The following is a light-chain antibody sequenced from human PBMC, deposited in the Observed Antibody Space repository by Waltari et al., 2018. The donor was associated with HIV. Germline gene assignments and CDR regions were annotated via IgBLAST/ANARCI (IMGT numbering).Light chain of an antibody. CDR3: AAWDDSLNVWV. V-gene: IGLV1-40*01. Sequence: QSVLTQPPSVSAAPGQTITISCTGNSSNIGAGYSVQWYQQAHGSAPKLLIYLNQNRPPGVPALFSGSRSCSSASLAITWLRPEDETDYYCAAWDDSLNVWVFCGGTKLTVL. CDR2: LNQ. CDR1: SSNIGAGYS. J-gene: IGLJ3*02.